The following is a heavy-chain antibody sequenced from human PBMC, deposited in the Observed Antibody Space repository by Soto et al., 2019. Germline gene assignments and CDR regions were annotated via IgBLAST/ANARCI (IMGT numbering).Heavy chain of an antibody. D-gene: IGHD4-17*01. J-gene: IGHJ3*02. CDR2: INVYNDRT. CDR1: GYSFTSYS. Sequence: QVQLVQSGADVKKPGASVKVSCKASGYSFTSYSISWVRQAPGQGLEWMGWINVYNDRTNYAQNFQGRLTLTTDRPTTTADMELRSLRPDDTAVYYCAREGGYGDYQDAAFDIWGQGTLVTVSS. V-gene: IGHV1-18*01. CDR3: AREGGYGDYQDAAFDI.